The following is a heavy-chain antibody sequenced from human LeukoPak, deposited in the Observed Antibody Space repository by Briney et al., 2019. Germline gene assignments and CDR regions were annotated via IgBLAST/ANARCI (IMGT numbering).Heavy chain of an antibody. CDR3: ARELELYQLLSGIDP. V-gene: IGHV1-2*02. CDR2: INPNSGGT. CDR1: GYTFTGYY. D-gene: IGHD2-2*01. J-gene: IGHJ5*02. Sequence: ASVKVSCKASGYTFTGYYMHWVRQAPGQGLEWMGWINPNSGGTNYAQKFQGRVTMTRDTSISTAYMELSRLRSDDTAVYYCARELELYQLLSGIDPWGQGTLVTVSS.